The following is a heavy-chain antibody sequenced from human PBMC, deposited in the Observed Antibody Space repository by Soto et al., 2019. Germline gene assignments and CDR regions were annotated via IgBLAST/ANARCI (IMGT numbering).Heavy chain of an antibody. J-gene: IGHJ4*01. CDR1: GDSVSSNSAG. CDR3: GKWGQYFGGNFDH. Sequence: SQTLSLTCAIPGDSVSSNSAGWSWVRQSPSRGLEWLGRTYYRSKWYYEYAVSVRGRITINPDTSKNQYSLQLNSVTPEDTAVYFCGKWGQYFGGNFDHWGQGTLVTVSS. D-gene: IGHD3-16*01. V-gene: IGHV6-1*01. CDR2: TYYRSKWYY.